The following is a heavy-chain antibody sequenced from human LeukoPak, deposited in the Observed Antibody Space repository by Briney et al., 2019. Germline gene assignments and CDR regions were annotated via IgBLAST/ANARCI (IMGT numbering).Heavy chain of an antibody. CDR3: ARDPQFVAARFNWFDP. CDR1: GGSFSGYY. J-gene: IGHJ5*02. Sequence: NPSETLSLTCAVYGGSFSGYYWSWIRQPPGKGLEWIGEINHSGSTNYNPSLKSRVTISVDTSKNQFSLKLSSVTAADTAVYCCARDPQFVAARFNWFDPWGQGTLVTVSS. D-gene: IGHD5-18*01. CDR2: INHSGST. V-gene: IGHV4-34*01.